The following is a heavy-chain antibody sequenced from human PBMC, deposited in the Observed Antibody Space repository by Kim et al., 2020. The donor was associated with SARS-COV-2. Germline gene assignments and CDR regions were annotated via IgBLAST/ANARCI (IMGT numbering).Heavy chain of an antibody. CDR2: IYTSGST. CDR1: GVTVSSNY. Sequence: GGSLRLSCEASGVTVSSNYMAWVRQAPGKGLEWVSVIYTSGSTFYADSVKGRFIISRDTFKNTIFLQMNSLRVEDTAVYYCARDGGALERYAGYAHDAFDIWGQGTMVTVSS. V-gene: IGHV3-66*01. J-gene: IGHJ3*02. D-gene: IGHD5-12*01. CDR3: ARDGGALERYAGYAHDAFDI.